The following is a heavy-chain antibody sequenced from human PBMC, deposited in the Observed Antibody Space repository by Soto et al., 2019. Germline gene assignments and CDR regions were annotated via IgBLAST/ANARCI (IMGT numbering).Heavy chain of an antibody. CDR2: INHSGST. CDR3: ARGPRGRNWFDP. V-gene: IGHV4-34*01. Sequence: SETLSLTCAVYGGSFSGYYWSWIRQPPGKGLEWIGEINHSGSTNYNPSLKSRVTISVDTSKNQFSLKLSSVTAADTAVYYCARGPRGRNWFDPWGQGTLVTVSS. J-gene: IGHJ5*02. CDR1: GGSFSGYY.